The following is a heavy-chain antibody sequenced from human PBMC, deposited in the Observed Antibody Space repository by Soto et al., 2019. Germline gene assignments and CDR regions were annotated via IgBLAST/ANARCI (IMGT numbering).Heavy chain of an antibody. V-gene: IGHV6-1*01. J-gene: IGHJ4*02. CDR1: GDSVSSNSAA. CDR2: TYYRSKWYN. D-gene: IGHD3-10*01. Sequence: SQTLSLTCAISGDSVSSNSAAWNWIRQSPSRVLEWLGRTYYRSKWYNDYAVSVKSRITINPDTSKNQFSLQLNSVTPEDTAVYHCARDLGLRELFLDYWGEGTLVTVSS. CDR3: ARDLGLRELFLDY.